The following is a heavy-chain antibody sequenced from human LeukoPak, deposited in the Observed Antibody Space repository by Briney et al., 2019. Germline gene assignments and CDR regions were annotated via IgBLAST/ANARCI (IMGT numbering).Heavy chain of an antibody. J-gene: IGHJ4*02. CDR2: IRYDGTNK. D-gene: IGHD6-13*01. V-gene: IGHV3-30*02. Sequence: GGSLRLSCAASGFTLNIYGLHWVRGAPGTGRECGAFIRYDGTNKYYADSVRGRFNISRDDAKNSLYRQMNSLRAEHTAVYYCARDLFPATAAYFDSWGQGTLVTVSP. CDR1: GFTLNIYG. CDR3: ARDLFPATAAYFDS.